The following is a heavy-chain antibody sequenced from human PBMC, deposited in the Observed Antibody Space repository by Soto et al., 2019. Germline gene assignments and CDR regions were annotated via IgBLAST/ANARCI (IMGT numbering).Heavy chain of an antibody. CDR1: GFRFKSFV. CDR3: VRWGTTGGFDL. D-gene: IGHD3-16*01. V-gene: IGHV3-30*19. CDR2: TSYDGNNK. Sequence: QVQLVESGGGVVQPGTSLRLSCAASGFRFKSFVMHWVRQAPGKGLEWVAFTSYDGNNKDYGDSVKGRFTVSRDNSQNTLHLQMDFLRPEDTDLYYCVRWGTTGGFDLWGQGTLVSVSS. J-gene: IGHJ4*02.